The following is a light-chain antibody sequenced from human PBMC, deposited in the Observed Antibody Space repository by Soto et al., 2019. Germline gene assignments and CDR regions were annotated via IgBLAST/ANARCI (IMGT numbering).Light chain of an antibody. J-gene: IGLJ1*01. CDR2: ENN. CDR3: GTWDSTYV. V-gene: IGLV1-51*02. CDR1: SSNIGNNY. Sequence: QSVLTQPPSVSAAPGQKVTISCSGSSSNIGNNYVSWYQQLPGTAPKLLIYENNKRPSGIPDRFSGSKSGTSATLGITGLQTGDEADYYCGTWDSTYVFGTGTKVTVL.